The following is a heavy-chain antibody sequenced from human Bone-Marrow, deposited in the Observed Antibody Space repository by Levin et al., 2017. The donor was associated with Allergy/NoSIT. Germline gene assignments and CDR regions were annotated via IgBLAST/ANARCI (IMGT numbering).Heavy chain of an antibody. D-gene: IGHD4-17*01. J-gene: IGHJ2*01. V-gene: IGHV3-23*01. Sequence: GGSLRLSCAASEFSFSSYAMSWVRQAPGKGLEWVSTIISSGTNTYYADSVKGRFTISRDNSRNTLYLLMNSLRAEDTAVYYCAKDLYGDYGWYFDLWGRGTLVAVSS. CDR1: EFSFSSYA. CDR2: IISSGTNT. CDR3: AKDLYGDYGWYFDL.